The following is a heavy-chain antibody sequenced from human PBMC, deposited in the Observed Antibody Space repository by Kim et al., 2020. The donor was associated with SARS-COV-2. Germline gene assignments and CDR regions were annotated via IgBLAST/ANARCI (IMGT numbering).Heavy chain of an antibody. V-gene: IGHV3-49*03. CDR2: IRSKAYGGTT. Sequence: GGSLRLSCTASGFTFGDYAMSWFRQAPGKGLEWVGFIRSKAYGGTTEYAASVKGRFTISRDDSKSIAYLQMNSLKTEDTAVYYCTRLGVTLAAAGTSYYGMDVWGQGTTVTVSS. CDR3: TRLGVTLAAAGTSYYGMDV. J-gene: IGHJ6*02. CDR1: GFTFGDYA. D-gene: IGHD6-13*01.